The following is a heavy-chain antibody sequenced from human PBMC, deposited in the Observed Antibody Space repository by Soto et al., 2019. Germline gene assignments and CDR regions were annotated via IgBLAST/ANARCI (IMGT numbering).Heavy chain of an antibody. J-gene: IGHJ6*02. V-gene: IGHV3-30*04. D-gene: IGHD3-3*01. CDR2: ITYDGSNK. CDR3: ARDRVAHYYYYGMDV. CDR1: GFTFNTYA. Sequence: QVQLVESGGGVVQPGRSLRLSCAASGFTFNTYALHWVRQAPGKGLEWVAVITYDGSNKYYADSVKGRFTISRDNSKDMVFLQMNSLIPEDTAVYHCARDRVAHYYYYGMDVWGQGTTVTVSS.